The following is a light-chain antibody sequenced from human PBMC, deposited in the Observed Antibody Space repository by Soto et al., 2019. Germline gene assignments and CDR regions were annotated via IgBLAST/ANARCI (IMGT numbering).Light chain of an antibody. CDR2: GAS. Sequence: EIVMTQSPNTVSVSPGDRATLSCRASQSVDSNLAWYQQKPGQAPRLLISGASTRAPGIPARFSGSGSGTNFTLSISGLQSEDFAVYYCQQYIDWPLYTFGQGTKLDIK. CDR1: QSVDSN. V-gene: IGKV3-15*01. J-gene: IGKJ2*01. CDR3: QQYIDWPLYT.